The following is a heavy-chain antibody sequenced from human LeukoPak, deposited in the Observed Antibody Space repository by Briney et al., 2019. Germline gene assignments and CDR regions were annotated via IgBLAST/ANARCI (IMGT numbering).Heavy chain of an antibody. CDR3: ASLYNWNSYAFDI. Sequence: SQTLSLTCTVSGGSISSGDYYWSWIRQPPGKGLEWIGYIYYSGSTYYNPSLKSRVTISVDTSKNQFSLKLSSVTAADTAVYYCASLYNWNSYAFDIWGQGTMVTVSS. CDR1: GGSISSGDYY. V-gene: IGHV4-30-4*01. D-gene: IGHD1-7*01. J-gene: IGHJ3*02. CDR2: IYYSGST.